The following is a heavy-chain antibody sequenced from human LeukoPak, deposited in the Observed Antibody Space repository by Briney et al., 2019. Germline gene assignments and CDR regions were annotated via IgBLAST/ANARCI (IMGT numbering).Heavy chain of an antibody. D-gene: IGHD3-22*01. CDR3: ARDRVRPYYDDSSGYYSHVPDAFDI. CDR2: INTNTGNP. J-gene: IGHJ3*02. CDR1: GYTFTSYA. V-gene: IGHV7-4-1*02. Sequence: ASVKVSCKASGYTFTSYAMNWVRRAPGQGLEWMGWINTNTGNPTYAQGFTGRFVFSLDTSVSTAYLQISSLKAEDTAVYYCARDRVRPYYDDSSGYYSHVPDAFDIWGQGTMVTVSS.